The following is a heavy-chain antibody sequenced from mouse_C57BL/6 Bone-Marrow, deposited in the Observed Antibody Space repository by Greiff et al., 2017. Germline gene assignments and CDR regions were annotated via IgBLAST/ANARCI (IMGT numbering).Heavy chain of an antibody. Sequence: QVQLQQPGAELVMPGASVKLSCTASGFTFTSSWMHWVQQRPGQGLEWIGEIDPSASYTNYNPKFKGKSTLTVDKSSSTAYMQLRSLTSEDSAVYYCERSRDGYYYAMDYWGQGTSVTVSS. D-gene: IGHD2-3*01. V-gene: IGHV1-69*01. CDR2: IDPSASYT. CDR3: ERSRDGYYYAMDY. CDR1: GFTFTSSW. J-gene: IGHJ4*01.